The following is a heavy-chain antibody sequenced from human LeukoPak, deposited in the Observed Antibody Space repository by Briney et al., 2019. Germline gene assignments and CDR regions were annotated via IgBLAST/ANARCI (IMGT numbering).Heavy chain of an antibody. J-gene: IGHJ5*02. CDR2: INPSGGST. CDR1: GYTFTGYY. D-gene: IGHD3-10*01. V-gene: IGHV1-46*01. CDR3: ARDGRYYYGSGSPNWFDP. Sequence: GASVKVSCKASGYTFTGYYMHWVRQAPGQGLEWMGIINPSGGSTSYAQKFQGRVTMTRDTSTSTVYMELSSLRSEDTAVYYCARDGRYYYGSGSPNWFDPWGQGTLVTVSS.